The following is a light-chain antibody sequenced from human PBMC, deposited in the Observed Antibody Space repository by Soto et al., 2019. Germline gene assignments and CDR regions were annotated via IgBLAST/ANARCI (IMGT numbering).Light chain of an antibody. Sequence: QRVLTQPAYGSGVPVRSLTIFCTGTSSDVGGYNYVSWYQQHPGKAPKLMIYDVSYRPSGVSDRFSGSKSGNTASLTISGLQSEDEADYYCYSYTSGSSYVFGTGTKVTVL. CDR3: YSYTSGSSYV. V-gene: IGLV2-14*01. J-gene: IGLJ1*01. CDR1: SSDVGGYNY. CDR2: DVS.